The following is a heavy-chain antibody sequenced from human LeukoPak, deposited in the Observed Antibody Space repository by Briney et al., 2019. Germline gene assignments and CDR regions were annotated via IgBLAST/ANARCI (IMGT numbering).Heavy chain of an antibody. Sequence: PGGSLRLSCAASGFTFSSYSMYWVRQAPGKGLEWVSYISSSSSTIYYADSVKGRFTISRDNAKNSLYLQMNSLRAEDTAVYYCARVGNPQRPQYYYDSSGYYYPSDYWGQGTLVTASS. CDR3: ARVGNPQRPQYYYDSSGYYYPSDY. CDR1: GFTFSSYS. CDR2: ISSSSSTI. V-gene: IGHV3-48*04. D-gene: IGHD3-22*01. J-gene: IGHJ4*02.